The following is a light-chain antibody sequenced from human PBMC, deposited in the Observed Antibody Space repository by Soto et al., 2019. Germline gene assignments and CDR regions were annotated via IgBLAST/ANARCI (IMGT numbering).Light chain of an antibody. CDR1: SSNIGRNS. CDR2: GNN. Sequence: HSLLTQAPSVSGTPGQRVTITCSGSSSNIGRNSVNWYQHLPGTAPKLLTHGNNHRPSGVPDRFSGSKSGTSASLAISGLQPEDEADYYCGSWDSSLSAYVFGTGTKVTVL. CDR3: GSWDSSLSAYV. V-gene: IGLV1-44*01. J-gene: IGLJ1*01.